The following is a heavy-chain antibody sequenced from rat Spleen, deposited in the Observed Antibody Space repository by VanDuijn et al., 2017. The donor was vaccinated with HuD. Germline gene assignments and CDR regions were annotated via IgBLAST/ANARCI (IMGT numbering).Heavy chain of an antibody. V-gene: IGHV5-31*01. CDR3: ARYRDSYGHVGIFDN. D-gene: IGHD1-12*01. Sequence: EVQLVESGGGLVQPGRSLKLSCVASGFTFHNYWMTWIRQAPGKGLEWISSITTTGGSTYYSDSVKGRFTISRDNAKSTLYLQMDSLRSEDTATYYCARYRDSYGHVGIFDNWGQGVMVTVSS. CDR1: GFTFHNYW. CDR2: ITTTGGST. J-gene: IGHJ2*01.